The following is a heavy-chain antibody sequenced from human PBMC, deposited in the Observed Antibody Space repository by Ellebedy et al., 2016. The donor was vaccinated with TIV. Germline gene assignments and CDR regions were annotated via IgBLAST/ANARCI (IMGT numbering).Heavy chain of an antibody. CDR1: GFTFSSYG. Sequence: GGSLRLXXAASGFTFSSYGMHWVRQAPGKGLEWVAVISYDGNNKYYADSVKGRFTFSRDNSKNTLYLQMNSLRAEDTAVYYCANPGISWELGGGWGQGTLVTVSS. J-gene: IGHJ4*02. CDR2: ISYDGNNK. V-gene: IGHV3-30*18. D-gene: IGHD1-26*01. CDR3: ANPGISWELGGG.